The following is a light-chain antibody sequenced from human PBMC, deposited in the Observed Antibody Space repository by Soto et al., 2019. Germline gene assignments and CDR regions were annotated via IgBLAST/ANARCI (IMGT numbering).Light chain of an antibody. CDR2: EVS. Sequence: QPVLTQPASLSGSPGQSITIFCTGTSSDVGGYKYVSWYQQYPGKAPKLMIYEVSSRPSGISNRFSGSKSGNTASLTISGLQAEDEADYYCSSYSSSSWVFGGGTKLTVL. CDR3: SSYSSSSWV. J-gene: IGLJ3*02. CDR1: SSDVGGYKY. V-gene: IGLV2-14*01.